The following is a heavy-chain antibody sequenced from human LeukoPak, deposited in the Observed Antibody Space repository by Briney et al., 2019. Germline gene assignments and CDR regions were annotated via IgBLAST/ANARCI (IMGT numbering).Heavy chain of an antibody. D-gene: IGHD3-10*01. V-gene: IGHV3-33*01. Sequence: GGSLRLSCAASGFTFSDYGIHWVRQAPGKGLEWVAVIWSDGSNKYYADSVKGRFTISRENSKNTLYLRMNSQRVEDTAVYYCVRASGSFDYWGQGTLVTVSS. CDR2: IWSDGSNK. CDR3: VRASGSFDY. J-gene: IGHJ4*02. CDR1: GFTFSDYG.